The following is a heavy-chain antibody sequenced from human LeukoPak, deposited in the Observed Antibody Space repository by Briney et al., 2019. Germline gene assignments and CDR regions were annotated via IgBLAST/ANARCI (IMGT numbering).Heavy chain of an antibody. CDR2: IIPIFGAA. CDR1: GGTFSSYA. Sequence: SVKVSCKASGGTFSSYAISWVRQAPGQGREWMGGIIPIFGAANYAQKFQGRVTITADESTSTDYMELSSLRSEDTAVYYCAREPEVVPAAMGDLYAFDIWGQGTMVTVSS. J-gene: IGHJ3*02. CDR3: AREPEVVPAAMGDLYAFDI. D-gene: IGHD2-2*01. V-gene: IGHV1-69*13.